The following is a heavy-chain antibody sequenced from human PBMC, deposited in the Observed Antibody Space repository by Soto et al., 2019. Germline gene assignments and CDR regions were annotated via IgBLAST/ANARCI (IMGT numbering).Heavy chain of an antibody. CDR2: ISGSGGST. V-gene: IGHV3-23*01. D-gene: IGHD2-2*03. CDR1: GFTFSSYA. J-gene: IGHJ6*02. Sequence: GGSLRLSCAVSGFTFSSYAMSWVRQAPGKGLEWVSAISGSGGSTYYADSVKGRFTISRDNSKNTLFLQMNSLRADDTAVYFCAKEDGYCSSSSCPFGLDVWGQGTTVTVSS. CDR3: AKEDGYCSSSSCPFGLDV.